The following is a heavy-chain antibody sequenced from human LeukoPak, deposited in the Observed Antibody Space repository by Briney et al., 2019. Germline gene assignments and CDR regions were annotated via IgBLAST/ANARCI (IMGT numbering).Heavy chain of an antibody. CDR2: MNPNSGNT. CDR3: ARGRGVVRRTARNNWFDP. D-gene: IGHD3-3*01. Sequence: GASVKVSCKASGYTFTSYDINWVRQATGQGLEWMGWMNPNSGNTGYAQKFQGRVTITRNTSTSTAYMELSSLRSEDTAVYYCARGRGVVRRTARNNWFDPWGQGTLVTVSS. J-gene: IGHJ5*02. V-gene: IGHV1-8*03. CDR1: GYTFTSYD.